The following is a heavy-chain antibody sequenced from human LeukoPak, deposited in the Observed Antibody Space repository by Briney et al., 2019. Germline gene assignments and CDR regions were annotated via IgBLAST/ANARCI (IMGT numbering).Heavy chain of an antibody. CDR1: GFTFSSYW. CDR3: AKKYGIWFDP. CDR2: INSDGSST. Sequence: GGSLRLSCAVSGFTFSSYWMHWVRQAPGKGLVWVSRINSDGSSTNYADSVKGRFTISRDNAKNTLYLQMNSLRAEDTAVYYCAKKYGIWFDPWGQGTLVTVSS. V-gene: IGHV3-74*01. D-gene: IGHD2-2*01. J-gene: IGHJ5*02.